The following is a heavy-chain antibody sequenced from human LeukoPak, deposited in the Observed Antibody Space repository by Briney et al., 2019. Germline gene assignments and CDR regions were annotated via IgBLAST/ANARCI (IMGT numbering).Heavy chain of an antibody. CDR3: ASGVGATTFDY. Sequence: SETLSLTCTVSGGSISSYYWSWIRQPPGKGLEWIGYIYYSGGTNYNPSLKSRVTISVDTSKNQFSLKLSSVTAADTAVYYCASGVGATTFDYWGQGTLVTVSS. J-gene: IGHJ4*02. V-gene: IGHV4-59*01. CDR2: IYYSGGT. D-gene: IGHD1-26*01. CDR1: GGSISSYY.